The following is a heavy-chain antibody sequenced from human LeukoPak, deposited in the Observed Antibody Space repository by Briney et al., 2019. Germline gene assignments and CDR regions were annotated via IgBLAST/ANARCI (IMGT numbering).Heavy chain of an antibody. CDR3: ARDYGGNSILAYFDY. J-gene: IGHJ4*02. CDR2: ISAYNGNT. CDR1: GYTFTSYG. Sequence: GASVKVSCKASGYTFTSYGISWVRQAPGQGLEWMGWISAYNGNTNYAQKLQGRVTMTTDTSTSTAYMELRSLRSDDTAVYYCARDYGGNSILAYFDYWGQGTLVTVSS. D-gene: IGHD4-23*01. V-gene: IGHV1-18*01.